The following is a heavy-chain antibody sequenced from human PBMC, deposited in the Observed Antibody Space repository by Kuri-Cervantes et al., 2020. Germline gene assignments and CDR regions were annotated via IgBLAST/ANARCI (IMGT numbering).Heavy chain of an antibody. D-gene: IGHD3-3*01. CDR2: ISSSGSTI. CDR3: VCVAPGFLESDY. Sequence: GGSLRLSCAASGFTFSDYYMSWIRQAPGKGLEWVSYISSSGSTIYYADSVKGRFTISRDNAKNSLYLQMNSLRAEDTAVYYCVCVAPGFLESDYWGQGTLVTVSS. J-gene: IGHJ4*02. CDR1: GFTFSDYY. V-gene: IGHV3-11*01.